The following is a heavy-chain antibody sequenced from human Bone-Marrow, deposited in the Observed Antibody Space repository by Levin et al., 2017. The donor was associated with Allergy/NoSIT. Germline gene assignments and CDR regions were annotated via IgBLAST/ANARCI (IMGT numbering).Heavy chain of an antibody. CDR1: GGAFSSDA. CDR2: VSPIFGAA. V-gene: IGHV1-69*13. J-gene: IGHJ4*02. Sequence: VASVKVSCKASGGAFSSDAMTWVRQAAGQGLEWMGGVSPIFGAANYAQKFQGRLTIIADESTSTAYMELTSLKSEDTAIYYCARAILTGASDSWGQGTLVTVTS. D-gene: IGHD3-9*01. CDR3: ARAILTGASDS.